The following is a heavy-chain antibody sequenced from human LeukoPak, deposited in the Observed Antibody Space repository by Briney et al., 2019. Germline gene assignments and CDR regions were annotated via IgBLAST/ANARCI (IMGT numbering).Heavy chain of an antibody. D-gene: IGHD4-17*01. CDR3: ARHFHPAETTGGYFDL. CDR2: TVAVYAYS. CDR1: GYNFTPYW. Sequence: GESLKISCQSSGYNFTPYWIVWVRQMPGKGLEGMGITVAVYAYSIYSPSFQGQVTMSVDKSISTAYLQWSSLKASDTAMYYCARHFHPAETTGGYFDLWGRGTLVTVSA. V-gene: IGHV5-51*01. J-gene: IGHJ2*01.